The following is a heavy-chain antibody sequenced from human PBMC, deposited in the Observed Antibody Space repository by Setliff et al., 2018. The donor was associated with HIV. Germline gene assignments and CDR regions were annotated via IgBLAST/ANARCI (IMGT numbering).Heavy chain of an antibody. CDR1: GGSISSGSYY. CDR2: TYTSGST. J-gene: IGHJ4*02. V-gene: IGHV4-61*02. Sequence: SETLSLTCTVSGGSISSGSYYWSWIRQPAGKGLEWIGRTYTSGSTNYNPSLKSRVTISVDTSKNQFSLKLSSVTAADTAVYYCARVNDGLLLWFGESQGGFLDYWGQGTLVTVSS. CDR3: ARVNDGLLLWFGESQGGFLDY. D-gene: IGHD3-10*01.